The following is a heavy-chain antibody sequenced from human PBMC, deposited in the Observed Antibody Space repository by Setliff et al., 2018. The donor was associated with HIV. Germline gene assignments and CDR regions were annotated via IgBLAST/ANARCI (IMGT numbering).Heavy chain of an antibody. CDR1: GGSFSDYS. Sequence: NPSETLSLTCAVYGGSFSDYSWNWIRQPPGKGLEWIGEINHSGSTNCNPSLQSRVTISVDTSKKQVSLNVRSVTAADTAVYYCARRGWNGYKSFEDWGQGTQVTVPQ. D-gene: IGHD1-1*01. V-gene: IGHV4-34*01. CDR2: INHSGST. CDR3: ARRGWNGYKSFED. J-gene: IGHJ4*02.